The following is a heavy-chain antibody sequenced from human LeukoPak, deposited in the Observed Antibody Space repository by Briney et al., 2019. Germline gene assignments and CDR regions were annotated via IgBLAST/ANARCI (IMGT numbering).Heavy chain of an antibody. J-gene: IGHJ4*02. CDR2: IYTSGST. CDR1: GGSISPYY. V-gene: IGHV4-4*07. CDR3: ARDKRAPVIAGDY. D-gene: IGHD6-13*01. Sequence: PSETLSLTCTVSGGSISPYYWSWIRQPAGKGLEWIGRIYTSGSTNYNPSLKSRFTMSVDTSKNQFSLKLSSVTAADTAVYYCARDKRAPVIAGDYWGQGTLVTVST.